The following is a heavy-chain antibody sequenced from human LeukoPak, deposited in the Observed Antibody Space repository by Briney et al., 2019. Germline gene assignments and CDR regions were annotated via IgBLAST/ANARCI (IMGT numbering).Heavy chain of an antibody. CDR3: ATGWDYGSGSYYNGGY. CDR2: ISWNSGSI. D-gene: IGHD3-10*01. V-gene: IGHV3-9*01. Sequence: GGSLRLSCAASGFTFDDYAMHWVRQAPGKGLEWVSGISWNSGSIGYADSVKGRFTISRDNAKNSLYLQMNSLRAEDTALYYCATGWDYGSGSYYNGGYWGQGTLVTVSS. CDR1: GFTFDDYA. J-gene: IGHJ4*02.